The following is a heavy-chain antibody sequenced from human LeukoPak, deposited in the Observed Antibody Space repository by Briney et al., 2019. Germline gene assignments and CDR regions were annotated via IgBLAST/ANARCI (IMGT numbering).Heavy chain of an antibody. CDR2: IYPGDSDT. J-gene: IGHJ5*02. CDR1: GYSFTNCW. D-gene: IGHD3-10*01. CDR3: AIGYGSGSYYDYNWFDP. Sequence: GESLKISCKGSGYSFTNCWIGWVRQMPGKGLEYMGIIYPGDSDTRYSPSFQGQVTISADKSISTAYLKWSSLKASDTAMYYCAIGYGSGSYYDYNWFDPWGQGTLVTVSS. V-gene: IGHV5-51*01.